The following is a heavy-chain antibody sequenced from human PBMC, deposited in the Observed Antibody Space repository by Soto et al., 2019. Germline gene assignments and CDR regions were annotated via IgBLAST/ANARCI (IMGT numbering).Heavy chain of an antibody. CDR3: AKEPPDSSGCLDP. D-gene: IGHD3-22*01. J-gene: IGHJ5*02. CDR2: ISGSGGSP. Sequence: EVHLLASGGGLVQHGGSLRLSCAASGFTFSSYAMSWVRQAPGKGLELVSAISGSGGSPYYADSVKGRFTISRDNSRNTLYLQRNSLRAEDTAVYYGAKEPPDSSGCLDPWGQGTLVTVSS. CDR1: GFTFSSYA. V-gene: IGHV3-23*01.